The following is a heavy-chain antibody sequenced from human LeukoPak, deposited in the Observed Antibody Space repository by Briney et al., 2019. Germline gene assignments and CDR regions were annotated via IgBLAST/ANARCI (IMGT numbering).Heavy chain of an antibody. V-gene: IGHV1-69*05. CDR2: IIPIFGTA. J-gene: IGHJ1*01. D-gene: IGHD6-13*01. CDR3: ARDQNAAASN. Sequence: AASVRVSCKASGGTFSSYAISWVRQAPGQGLEWMGGIIPIFGTANYAQKFQGRVTMTRDTSISIAYMELSRLRSDDTAVYYCARDQNAAASNWGQGTLVTVSS. CDR1: GGTFSSYA.